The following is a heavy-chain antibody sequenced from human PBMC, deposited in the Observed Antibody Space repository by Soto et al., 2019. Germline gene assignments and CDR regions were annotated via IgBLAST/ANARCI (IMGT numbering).Heavy chain of an antibody. CDR2: IIPIFGTA. CDR3: ARIGYCTNGVCYKGAYYYYGMDV. D-gene: IGHD2-8*01. J-gene: IGHJ6*02. Sequence: SVKVSCKASGGTFSSYAISWVRQAPGQGLEWMGGIIPIFGTANYAQKFQGRVTITADESTSTAYMELSSLRSEDTAVYYCARIGYCTNGVCYKGAYYYYGMDVWGQGTTVTVYS. V-gene: IGHV1-69*13. CDR1: GGTFSSYA.